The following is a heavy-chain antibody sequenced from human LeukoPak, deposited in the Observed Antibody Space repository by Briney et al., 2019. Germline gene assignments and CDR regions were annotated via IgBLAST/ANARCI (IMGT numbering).Heavy chain of an antibody. D-gene: IGHD2-2*01. V-gene: IGHV4-30-4*01. J-gene: IGHJ4*02. Sequence: SETLSLTCTVSGGSISSGDYCWSWIRQPPGKGLESIGYIYYSGSTYYNPSLKSRVTISVDTSKNQFSLKLSSVTAADTAVYYCASVQVVPAATFDYWGQGALVTVSS. CDR3: ASVQVVPAATFDY. CDR2: IYYSGST. CDR1: GGSISSGDYC.